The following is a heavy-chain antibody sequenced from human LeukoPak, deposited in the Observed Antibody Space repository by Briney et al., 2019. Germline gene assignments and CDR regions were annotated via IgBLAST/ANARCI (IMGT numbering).Heavy chain of an antibody. D-gene: IGHD1-26*01. CDR1: GFTFSSYG. CDR2: IRYDGSNK. Sequence: TGGSLRLSCAASGFTFSSYGMHWVRQAPGKGLEWVAFIRYDGSNKYYADSVKGRFTISRDNSKNTLYLQMNSLRAEDTAVYYCAKDRRGATDYYYYYMDVWGKGTTVTVSS. J-gene: IGHJ6*03. V-gene: IGHV3-30*02. CDR3: AKDRRGATDYYYYYMDV.